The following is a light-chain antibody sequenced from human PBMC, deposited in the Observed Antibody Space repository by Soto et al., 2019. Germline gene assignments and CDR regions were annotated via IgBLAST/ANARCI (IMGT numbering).Light chain of an antibody. J-gene: IGKJ1*01. Sequence: DIVMTQSPATLSMSPGERATLSCRASQTINNNLAWNQQKPGQAPRLLIYGASIRATGIPDRFSGSGYGTEFTLTISSLQSEDFAVYYCQQYDKWPWTFGQGTKVEIK. V-gene: IGKV3-15*01. CDR3: QQYDKWPWT. CDR2: GAS. CDR1: QTINNN.